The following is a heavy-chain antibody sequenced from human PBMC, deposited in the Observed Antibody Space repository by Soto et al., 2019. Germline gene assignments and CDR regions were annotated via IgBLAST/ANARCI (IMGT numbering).Heavy chain of an antibody. CDR3: ARDLSSTRRQQLVLLDIGLDY. J-gene: IGHJ4*02. D-gene: IGHD6-13*01. Sequence: PGGSLRLSCAASGFTFSSYGMHWVRQAPGKGLEWVAVIWYDGSNKYYADSVKGRFTISRDNSKNTLYLQMNSLRAEDTAVYYCARDLSSTRRQQLVLLDIGLDYWGQGTLVTVSS. CDR1: GFTFSSYG. CDR2: IWYDGSNK. V-gene: IGHV3-33*01.